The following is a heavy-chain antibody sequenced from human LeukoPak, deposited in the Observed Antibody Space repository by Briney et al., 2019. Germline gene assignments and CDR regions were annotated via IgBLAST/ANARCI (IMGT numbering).Heavy chain of an antibody. Sequence: PSETQSLPCTLSGGSISSRSYYWGWIRQPPGKGLEWIGSIYYSGSTYYNPSLKSRVTISVDTSKNQFSLKLSSVPAADTAVYYCARVPSLWEYFYVSGGSQYYSDYWGEGALVTVSS. D-gene: IGHD3-10*01. J-gene: IGHJ4*02. CDR2: IYYSGST. V-gene: IGHV4-39*01. CDR1: GGSISSRSYY. CDR3: ARVPSLWEYFYVSGGSQYYSDY.